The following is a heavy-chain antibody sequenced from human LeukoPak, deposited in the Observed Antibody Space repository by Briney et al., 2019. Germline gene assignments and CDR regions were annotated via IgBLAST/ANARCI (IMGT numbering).Heavy chain of an antibody. CDR2: INSDGSST. D-gene: IGHD1-14*01. J-gene: IGHJ4*02. CDR1: GFTFSDYW. Sequence: GGSLRLSCAASGFTFSDYWMHWVRQAPGKGLVWVSRINSDGSSTNYADSVKGRFTISRDNAKSSLYLQMSSLRGEDTAVYYCASSLTHFDYWGQGTLVTVSS. CDR3: ASSLTHFDY. V-gene: IGHV3-74*01.